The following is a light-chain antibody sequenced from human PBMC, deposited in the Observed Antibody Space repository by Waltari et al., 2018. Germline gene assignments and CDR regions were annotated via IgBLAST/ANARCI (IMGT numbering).Light chain of an antibody. Sequence: DIVLTQSPDSLALSLGERATISCRSSQSVLSSTNSNNYLAWYQQRPGQPPKLLFYWASTRVAGVPYRCDGSGSGTDFTLTISSLQAEDLAVYYCQQYYTTPCTFGQGTRLENK. J-gene: IGKJ2*02. CDR2: WAS. CDR3: QQYYTTPCT. V-gene: IGKV4-1*01. CDR1: QSVLSSTNSNNY.